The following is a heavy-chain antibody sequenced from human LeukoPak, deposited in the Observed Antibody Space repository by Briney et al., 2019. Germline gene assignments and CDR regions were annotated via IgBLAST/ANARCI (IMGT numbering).Heavy chain of an antibody. CDR3: ARARYCSGGSCYAEY. Sequence: GESLKISCKGSGYSFTNYWIGWVRQMPGRGLEWMGIIYPGDSDTRYSPSFQGQVTISVDKSISTAYLQWSSLKASDTAMYYCARARYCSGGSCYAEYWGQGTLVTVSS. CDR1: GYSFTNYW. CDR2: IYPGDSDT. D-gene: IGHD2-15*01. J-gene: IGHJ4*02. V-gene: IGHV5-51*01.